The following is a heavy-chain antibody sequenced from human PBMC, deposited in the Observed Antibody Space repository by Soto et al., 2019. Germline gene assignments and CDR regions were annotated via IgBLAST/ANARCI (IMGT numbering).Heavy chain of an antibody. J-gene: IGHJ6*02. V-gene: IGHV4-39*01. CDR2: MFYSGLT. CDR1: GYSVSSSDYY. Sequence: KPSETLSLTCSVSGYSVSSSDYYWAWIRQPPGKGLEWIGSMFYSGLTYYNPSLKSRVTLSVDTSKNHFSVRLNSVTAADTAVYYCAPLTVSLSGPYGIHVWGQGTTVTVSS. D-gene: IGHD2-15*01. CDR3: APLTVSLSGPYGIHV.